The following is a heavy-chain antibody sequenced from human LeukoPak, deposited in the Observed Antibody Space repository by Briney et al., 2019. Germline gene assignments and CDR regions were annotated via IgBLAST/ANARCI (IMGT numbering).Heavy chain of an antibody. V-gene: IGHV1-69*15. CDR3: ARGLSGYSYGYMGYYYYMDV. D-gene: IGHD5-18*01. CDR1: GGTFSSYA. Sequence: SVKVSCKASGGTFSSYAISWVRQAPGQGLEWMGRIIPIFGTANYAQKFQGRVTITADESTSTAYMELSSLRSEDTAVYYCARGLSGYSYGYMGYYYYMDVWGKGTTVTVSS. J-gene: IGHJ6*03. CDR2: IIPIFGTA.